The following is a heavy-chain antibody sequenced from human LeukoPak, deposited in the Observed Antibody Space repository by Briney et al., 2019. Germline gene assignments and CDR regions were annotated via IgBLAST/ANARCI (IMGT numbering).Heavy chain of an antibody. Sequence: PSETLSLTCTVSGGSLSTSSYYWGWIRQPPGKGLEWIGSIYYSGSTYYNPSLKSRVTISVDTSKNQVSLKLSSVTAADTAVYYCARQSLLRINWLDPWGQGTLVTVSS. CDR2: IYYSGST. J-gene: IGHJ5*02. V-gene: IGHV4-39*01. CDR3: ARQSLLRINWLDP. CDR1: GGSLSTSSYY.